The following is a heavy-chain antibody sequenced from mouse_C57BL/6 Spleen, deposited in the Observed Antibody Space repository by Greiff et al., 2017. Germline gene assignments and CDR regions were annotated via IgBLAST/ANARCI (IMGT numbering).Heavy chain of an antibody. Sequence: EVQVVESVAELVRPGASVKLSCTASGFNIKNTYMHWVKQRPEQGLEWIGRIDPANGNTKYAPKFQGKATITADTSSNTADLQLSSLTSEATAIYYRAREGRVRVRGALDYWGQGTSVTVSS. CDR1: GFNIKNTY. D-gene: IGHD2-5*01. CDR3: AREGRVRVRGALDY. J-gene: IGHJ4*01. V-gene: IGHV14-3*01. CDR2: IDPANGNT.